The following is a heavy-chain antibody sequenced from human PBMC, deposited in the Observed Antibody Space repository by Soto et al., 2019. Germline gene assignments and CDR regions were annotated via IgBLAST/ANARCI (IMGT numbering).Heavy chain of an antibody. Sequence: TLSLTCTVSGGSISSSSYYWGWIRQPPGKGLEWIGSIYYSGSTYYNPSLKSRVTISVDTSKNQFSLKLSSVTAADTAVYYCAREYSARGGFDVWGQGTTVTVSS. CDR2: IYYSGST. J-gene: IGHJ6*02. CDR3: AREYSARGGFDV. CDR1: GGSISSSSYY. D-gene: IGHD3-10*01. V-gene: IGHV4-39*01.